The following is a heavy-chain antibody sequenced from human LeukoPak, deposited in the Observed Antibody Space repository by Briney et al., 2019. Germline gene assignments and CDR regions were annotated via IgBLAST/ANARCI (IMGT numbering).Heavy chain of an antibody. D-gene: IGHD3-22*01. CDR1: GFDFCAYE. CDR2: FAGSDTTT. V-gene: IGHV3-48*03. J-gene: IGHJ4*02. Sequence: GGSLRLSCAASGFDFCAYEMNWVCQAPGKGLEWVAYFAGSDTTTYYADSVKGRFTISRDNAKNSLYLQMNSLRAEDTALYYCTTLGYHLDSWGQGTLVTVSS. CDR3: TTLGYHLDS.